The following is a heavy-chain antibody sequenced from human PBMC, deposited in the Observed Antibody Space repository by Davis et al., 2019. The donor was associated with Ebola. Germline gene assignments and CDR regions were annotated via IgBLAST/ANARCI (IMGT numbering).Heavy chain of an antibody. Sequence: GGSLRLSCSASGFIFTNYALHWVRQAPGKGLEHVSGMSTNGVTTYYADSVKGRFTISRDSSKNTLYLQMGSLRPEDTAMYYCARRVYDSRGYYYFDYWGQGTPVTVSS. CDR3: ARRVYDSRGYYYFDY. V-gene: IGHV3-64*02. CDR2: MSTNGVTT. J-gene: IGHJ4*02. CDR1: GFIFTNYA. D-gene: IGHD3-22*01.